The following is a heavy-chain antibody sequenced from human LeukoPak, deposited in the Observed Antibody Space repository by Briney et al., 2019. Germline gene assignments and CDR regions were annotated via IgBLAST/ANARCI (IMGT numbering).Heavy chain of an antibody. V-gene: IGHV3-23*01. CDR2: ISGSGGST. D-gene: IGHD3-9*01. CDR3: ARDFDWLLRSFDY. Sequence: GGSLRLSCAASGFTFSSYGMSWVRQAPGKGLEWVSAISGSGGSTYYAGSVKGRFTISRDNSKNTLYLQMNSLRAEDTAVYYCARDFDWLLRSFDYWGQGTLVTVSS. CDR1: GFTFSSYG. J-gene: IGHJ4*02.